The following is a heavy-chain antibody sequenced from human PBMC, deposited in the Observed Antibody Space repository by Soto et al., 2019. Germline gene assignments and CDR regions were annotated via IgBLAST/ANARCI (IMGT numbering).Heavy chain of an antibody. V-gene: IGHV3-74*01. Sequence: EGQLVESGGGLVQPGGSLRLYCAASGFTFSKYWMHWVRQVPGKGLVWVSRINPDGSFTSYADSVKGRFTISRDNAQSTLFLQMNSLRAEDTALYYCVRGVQGVTSFWGQGTLVTVSS. CDR2: INPDGSFT. CDR3: VRGVQGVTSF. D-gene: IGHD4-4*01. J-gene: IGHJ4*02. CDR1: GFTFSKYW.